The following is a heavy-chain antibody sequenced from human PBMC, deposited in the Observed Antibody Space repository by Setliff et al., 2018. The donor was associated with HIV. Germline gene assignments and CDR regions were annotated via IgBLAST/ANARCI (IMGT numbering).Heavy chain of an antibody. D-gene: IGHD3-10*01. CDR1: GYTFTDYY. J-gene: IGHJ5*02. CDR3: ARGGYYTSGTWFDP. CDR2: ISPSTGDT. V-gene: IGHV1-2*02. Sequence: ASVKVSCKTSGYTFTDYYIHWVRQAPGQGLEWMGWISPSTGDTSSAQKFQGRVTMTRDTSTSTVYMELRSLTSADTAIYYCARGGYYTSGTWFDPWGQGTLVTVSS.